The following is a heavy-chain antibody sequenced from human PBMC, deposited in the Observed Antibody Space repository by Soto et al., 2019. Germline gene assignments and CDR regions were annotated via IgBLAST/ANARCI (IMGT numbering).Heavy chain of an antibody. V-gene: IGHV1-18*01. Sequence: QVQLVQSGAEVKKPGASVKVSCKASAYSFTSYGISWVRQAPGEGLEWMGWISADNGHTNYAQKFQGRVTMTKDTSTRTAYMDLRSLRSDDTAVYYCATVYGSGSYFVDYYGMDVWGQGTTVNVSS. CDR1: AYSFTSYG. J-gene: IGHJ6*02. D-gene: IGHD3-10*01. CDR2: ISADNGHT. CDR3: ATVYGSGSYFVDYYGMDV.